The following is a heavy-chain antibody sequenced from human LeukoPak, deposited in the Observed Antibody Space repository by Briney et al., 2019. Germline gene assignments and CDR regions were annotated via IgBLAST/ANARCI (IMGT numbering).Heavy chain of an antibody. CDR3: ARVQSSRQWLVGSAFDI. J-gene: IGHJ3*02. CDR2: ISSSSSYI. Sequence: PGGSLRLSCAASGFTFSSYSMNWVRQAPGKGLEWVSSISSSSSYIYYADSVKGRFTISGDNAKNSLYLQMNSLRAEDTAVYYCARVQSSRQWLVGSAFDIWGQGTMVTVSS. D-gene: IGHD6-19*01. CDR1: GFTFSSYS. V-gene: IGHV3-21*01.